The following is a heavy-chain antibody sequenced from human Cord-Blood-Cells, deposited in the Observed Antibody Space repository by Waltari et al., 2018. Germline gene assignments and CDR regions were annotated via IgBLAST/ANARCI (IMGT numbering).Heavy chain of an antibody. CDR1: GGSFSGYY. CDR2: INHSGST. D-gene: IGHD2-15*01. Sequence: QVQLQQWGAGLLKPSETLSLTCAVYGGSFSGYYWSWIRQPPGKGLEWIGEINHSGSTNYSPSLKRRVTISVDTSKNQFSLKLSSVTAADTAVYYCAGGTSCSGGSCYSELVANNWFDPWGQGTLVTVSS. V-gene: IGHV4-34*01. CDR3: AGGTSCSGGSCYSELVANNWFDP. J-gene: IGHJ5*02.